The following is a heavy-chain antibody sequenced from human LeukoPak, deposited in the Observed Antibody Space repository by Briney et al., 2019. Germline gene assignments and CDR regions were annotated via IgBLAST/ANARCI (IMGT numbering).Heavy chain of an antibody. J-gene: IGHJ4*02. D-gene: IGHD4/OR15-4a*01. Sequence: PGGSLRLSCAASGFTFSYAWVSWVRQAPGKGLEWVGRIKSIRDGGTAEFAAPVKGRFSISRDDSKNTLFLQMNSLKTEDTGVYYCTTYNYGAFDDWGQGTLVTVSS. CDR3: TTYNYGAFDD. V-gene: IGHV3-15*01. CDR2: IKSIRDGGTA. CDR1: GFTFSYAW.